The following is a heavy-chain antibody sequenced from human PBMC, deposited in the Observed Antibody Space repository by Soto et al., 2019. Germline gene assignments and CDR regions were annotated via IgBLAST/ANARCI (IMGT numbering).Heavy chain of an antibody. CDR3: ARHRVVVFGVVIDYWYFDL. Sequence: QVQLQESGPGLVKPSETLSLTCTVSGGSISSYYWSWIRQPPGKGLEWIGYIYYSGSTNYNPSLKSRVTISVDTSKNQFSLKLSSVTAADTAVYYCARHRVVVFGVVIDYWYFDLWGRGTLVTVSS. CDR2: IYYSGST. CDR1: GGSISSYY. J-gene: IGHJ2*01. D-gene: IGHD3-3*01. V-gene: IGHV4-59*01.